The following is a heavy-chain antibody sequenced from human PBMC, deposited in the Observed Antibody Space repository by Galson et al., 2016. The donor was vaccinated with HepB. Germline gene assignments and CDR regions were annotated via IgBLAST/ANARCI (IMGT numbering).Heavy chain of an antibody. V-gene: IGHV3-9*01. D-gene: IGHD6-6*01. CDR1: GFTFSASA. CDR3: AKTGGIAARPGNWYFDL. CDR2: ISWNSGTI. J-gene: IGHJ2*01. Sequence: SLRLSCAASGFTFSASAMHWVRQAPGKGLEWVSGISWNSGTIVYADSVEGRFTISRDNAKNSLYLQMNSLRAEDTALYYCAKTGGIAARPGNWYFDLWGRGTPVTVSS.